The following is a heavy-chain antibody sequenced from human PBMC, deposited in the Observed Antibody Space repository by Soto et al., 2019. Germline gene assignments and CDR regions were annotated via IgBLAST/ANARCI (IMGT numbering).Heavy chain of an antibody. CDR2: MNPNSGNT. V-gene: IGHV1-8*01. Sequence: QVQLVQSGAEVKKPGASVKVSCKASGYTFTSYDINWVRQATGQGLEWMGWMNPNSGNTGYAQKFQGRVTMTRNTSISTGYMELSSLRSEDTAVYYCASVRTYYYGSGSPGAFDIWGQGTMVTVSS. CDR3: ASVRTYYYGSGSPGAFDI. CDR1: GYTFTSYD. D-gene: IGHD3-10*01. J-gene: IGHJ3*02.